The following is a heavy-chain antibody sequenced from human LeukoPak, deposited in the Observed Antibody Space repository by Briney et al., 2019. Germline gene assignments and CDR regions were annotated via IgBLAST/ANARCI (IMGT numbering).Heavy chain of an antibody. CDR2: ISSSSSYI. Sequence: GGSLRLSCAASGFTFSSYSMNWVRQAPGKGLEWVSSISSSSSYIYYADSVKGRFTISRDNAKNSLYLQMNSLRAEDTAVYYCARVGIVVVPAAGESDYWGQGTLVTVSS. CDR3: ARVGIVVVPAAGESDY. J-gene: IGHJ4*02. CDR1: GFTFSSYS. V-gene: IGHV3-21*01. D-gene: IGHD2-2*01.